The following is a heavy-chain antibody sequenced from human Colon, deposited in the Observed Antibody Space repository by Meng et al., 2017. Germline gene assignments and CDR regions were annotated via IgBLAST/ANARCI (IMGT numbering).Heavy chain of an antibody. J-gene: IGHJ4*02. D-gene: IGHD1-7*01. V-gene: IGHV4-4*02. CDR3: ARERVRELGLFDS. CDR2: ISNSYKT. CDR1: GHSIANSKW. Sequence: STPELFHPSGTLSLAVVVSGHSIANSKWWSWLRQAPGKGPEWIGEISNSYKTVYSPSLKSRVRISLDKSNNQFSLTLTSVTAADTAVYYCARERVRELGLFDSWGQGSLVTVSS.